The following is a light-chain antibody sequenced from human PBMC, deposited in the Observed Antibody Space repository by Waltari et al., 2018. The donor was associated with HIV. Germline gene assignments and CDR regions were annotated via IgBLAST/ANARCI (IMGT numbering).Light chain of an antibody. J-gene: IGKJ4*01. CDR2: DAS. V-gene: IGKV1-13*02. Sequence: AIQLTQSPSSLSASVGDRVTITCGASQGISSALAWYQLKPGKAPKLLIYDASTLKSGVPSRFRGSGSGTDFTLTISSLQPGDFATYYCQQFNSYPLTFGGGSKVELQ. CDR3: QQFNSYPLT. CDR1: QGISSA.